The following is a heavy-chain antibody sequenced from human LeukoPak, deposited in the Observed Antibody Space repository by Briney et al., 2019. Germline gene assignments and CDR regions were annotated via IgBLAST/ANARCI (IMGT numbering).Heavy chain of an antibody. CDR2: IDPSGSYT. V-gene: IGHV5-10-1*01. J-gene: IGHJ5*02. Sequence: PGESQRIFCKGSGYSFTSYLISWVRQMRGKGLEWVGRIDPSGSYTNYSPSFQGHVTISADKSISTAYLQWSRLKASDTAMYYCARVFGAGSSAWFDPWGQGTLVTVSS. CDR1: GYSFTSYL. D-gene: IGHD3-10*01. CDR3: ARVFGAGSSAWFDP.